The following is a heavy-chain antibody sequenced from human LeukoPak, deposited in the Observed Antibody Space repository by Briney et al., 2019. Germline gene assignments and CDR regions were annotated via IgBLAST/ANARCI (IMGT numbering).Heavy chain of an antibody. D-gene: IGHD5-12*01. CDR3: ARVGGYDLFNWFDP. V-gene: IGHV1-18*01. CDR2: ISAYNGNT. Sequence: ASVKVSCKASGYTFTSYGISWVRQAPGQGLEWMGWISAYNGNTNYAQKFQGRVTMTTDTSTSTAYMELRSLRSDDTAVYYCARVGGYDLFNWFDPWGQGTLVTVSS. CDR1: GYTFTSYG. J-gene: IGHJ5*02.